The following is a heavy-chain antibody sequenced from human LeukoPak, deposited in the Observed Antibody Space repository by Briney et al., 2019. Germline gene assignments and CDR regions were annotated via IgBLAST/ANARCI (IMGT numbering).Heavy chain of an antibody. D-gene: IGHD3-10*01. CDR1: GYTFTVYY. CDR2: INPNSGGT. J-gene: IGHJ4*02. CDR3: ARGLYYYGSGSYAGGY. V-gene: IGHV1-2*02. Sequence: ASVRVSSKASGYTFTVYYMHWVRQAPGQGLGWMGWINPNSGGTNYAQKFQGRVTMTRDTSISTAYMELSRLRSDDTAVYYCARGLYYYGSGSYAGGYWGQGTLVTVSS.